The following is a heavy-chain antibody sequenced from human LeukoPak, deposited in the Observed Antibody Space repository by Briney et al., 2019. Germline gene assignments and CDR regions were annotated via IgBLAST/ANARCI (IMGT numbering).Heavy chain of an antibody. CDR2: INSDGSST. J-gene: IGHJ5*02. Sequence: PGGSLRLSCAASGFTFSSYWMHWVRQAPGKGLVWVSRINSDGSSTSYADSVKGRFTISRDNAKNTLYLQMNSLRAEDTAVYYCASLDSGSYLNWFDPWSQGTLVTVSS. V-gene: IGHV3-74*01. CDR1: GFTFSSYW. D-gene: IGHD1-26*01. CDR3: ASLDSGSYLNWFDP.